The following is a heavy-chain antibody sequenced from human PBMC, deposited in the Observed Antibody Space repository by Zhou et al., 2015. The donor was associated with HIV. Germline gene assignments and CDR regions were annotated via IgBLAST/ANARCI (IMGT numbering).Heavy chain of an antibody. CDR3: ANFWSGSPTDFDY. J-gene: IGHJ4*02. Sequence: VQLVESGGGVVQPGRSLRLSCAASGFTFSSYAMSWVRQAPGKGLEWVSTITGSGARTHYADSVKGRFTISRDNSKNTLYLQMKSLRAEDTARYYCANFWSGSPTDFDYWGQGTLVTVST. D-gene: IGHD3-3*01. CDR1: GFTFSSYA. V-gene: IGHV3-23*04. CDR2: ITGSGART.